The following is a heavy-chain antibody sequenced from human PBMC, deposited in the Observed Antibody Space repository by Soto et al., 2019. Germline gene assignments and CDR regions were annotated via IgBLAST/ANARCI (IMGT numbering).Heavy chain of an antibody. D-gene: IGHD5-12*01. V-gene: IGHV1-69*13. CDR2: IIPTFGTA. CDR3: VRGNHTWLQLWYFDL. Sequence: SVKVSCKASGGPFSRYTISWVRQAPGQGLEWMGGIIPTFGTANYAQKFQGRVTITADESTSTAYMELSSLRSEDTAVYYCVRGNHTWLQLWYFDLWGRGTLVTAPQ. J-gene: IGHJ2*01. CDR1: GGPFSRYT.